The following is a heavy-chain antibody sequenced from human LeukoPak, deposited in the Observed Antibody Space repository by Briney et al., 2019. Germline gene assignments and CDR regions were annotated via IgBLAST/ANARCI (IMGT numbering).Heavy chain of an antibody. J-gene: IGHJ5*02. CDR3: AKGSSSRNMDNWFDP. CDR1: GFTFDDYA. D-gene: IGHD6-13*01. V-gene: IGHV3-9*01. CDR2: ISWNSGSI. Sequence: GGSLRLSCAASGFTFDDYAMHWVRQAPGKGLEWVSGISWNSGSIGYADSVKGRFTISRDNARNSLYLQMNSLRAEDTALYYCAKGSSSRNMDNWFDPWGQGTLVTVSS.